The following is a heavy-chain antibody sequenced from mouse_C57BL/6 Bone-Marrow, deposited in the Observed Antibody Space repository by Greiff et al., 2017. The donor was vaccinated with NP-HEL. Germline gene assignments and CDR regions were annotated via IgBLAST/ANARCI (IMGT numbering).Heavy chain of an antibody. J-gene: IGHJ4*01. CDR3: ARHDYDGYAMDY. D-gene: IGHD2-4*01. CDR2: INPNNGGT. CDR1: GYTFTDYY. Sequence: VQLQQSGPELVKPGASVKISCKASGYTFTDYYMNWVKQSHGKSLEWIGDINPNNGGTSYNQKFKGKATLTVDKSSSTAYMELRSLTSEDSAVYYCARHDYDGYAMDYWGQGTSVTVSS. V-gene: IGHV1-26*01.